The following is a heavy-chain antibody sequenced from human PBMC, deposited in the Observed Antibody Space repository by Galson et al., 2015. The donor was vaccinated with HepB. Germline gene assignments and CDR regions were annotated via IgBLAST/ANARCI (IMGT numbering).Heavy chain of an antibody. J-gene: IGHJ6*02. CDR2: ISYDGSNK. Sequence: SLRLSCAASGFTFSSYGMHWVRQAPGKGLEWVAVISYDGSNKYYADSVKGRFTISRDNSKNTLYLQMNSLRAEDTAVYYCAKDRGYGSGNDGMDVWGQGTTVTVSS. CDR1: GFTFSSYG. CDR3: AKDRGYGSGNDGMDV. V-gene: IGHV3-30*18. D-gene: IGHD3-10*01.